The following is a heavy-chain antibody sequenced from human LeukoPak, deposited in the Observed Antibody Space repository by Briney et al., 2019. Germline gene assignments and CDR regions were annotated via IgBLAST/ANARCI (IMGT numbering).Heavy chain of an antibody. CDR3: SSTSCHMCGMDV. CDR2: IYSGGST. J-gene: IGHJ6*02. V-gene: IGHV3-66*02. D-gene: IGHD2-2*01. Sequence: GGSLRLSCAASGFTVSSNYMSWVRQAPGKGLEWVSVIYSGGSTYYADSVKGGFTISRDNSKNTLYLQMNSLRAEDTAVYYCSSTSCHMCGMDVWGQGTTVTVSS. CDR1: GFTVSSNY.